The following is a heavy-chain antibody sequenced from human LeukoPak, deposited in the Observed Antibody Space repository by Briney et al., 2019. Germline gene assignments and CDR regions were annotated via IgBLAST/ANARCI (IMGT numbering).Heavy chain of an antibody. V-gene: IGHV3-23*01. CDR2: ISGSGGST. D-gene: IGHD6-19*01. CDR3: AKKEGSKQWLVVADYFDY. Sequence: GGSLRLSCAASGFTFSSYAMSWVRQAPGKGLEWVSGISGSGGSTYYADSVKGRFTISRDNSKNTLYLQMNSLRAEDSAVYYCAKKEGSKQWLVVADYFDYWGQGTLVTVSS. CDR1: GFTFSSYA. J-gene: IGHJ4*02.